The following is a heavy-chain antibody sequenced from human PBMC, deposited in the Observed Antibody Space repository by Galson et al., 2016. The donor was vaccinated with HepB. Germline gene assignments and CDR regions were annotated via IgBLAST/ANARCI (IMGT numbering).Heavy chain of an antibody. V-gene: IGHV3-11*01. D-gene: IGHD1-1*01. J-gene: IGHJ4*02. Sequence: SLRLSCAVSGFSFSDYAMSWVRQGPGKRLEWVSTISSDGDKKHYLDSVKGRFPVSRDNAKNSLYLQMNSLRAEDTAVYYCVKIDPSDWRDSWGQGTLVTVSS. CDR2: ISSDGDKK. CDR3: VKIDPSDWRDS. CDR1: GFSFSDYA.